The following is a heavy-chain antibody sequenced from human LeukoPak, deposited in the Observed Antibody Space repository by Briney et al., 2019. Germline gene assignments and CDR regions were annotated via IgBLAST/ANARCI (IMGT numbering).Heavy chain of an antibody. CDR2: ISSSGSTI. CDR1: GFTFSSYE. Sequence: GGSLRLSCAASGFTFSSYEMNWVRQAPGKGLEWISFISSSGSTIYYADSVKGRFTISRDTTKNSLHLQMNNLRAEDTAVYYCAELGITMIGGVWGKGTTVTISS. V-gene: IGHV3-48*03. J-gene: IGHJ6*04. D-gene: IGHD3-10*02. CDR3: AELGITMIGGV.